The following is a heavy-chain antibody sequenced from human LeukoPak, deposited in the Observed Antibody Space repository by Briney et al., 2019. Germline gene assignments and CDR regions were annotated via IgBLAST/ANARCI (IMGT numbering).Heavy chain of an antibody. CDR3: ARAISVWELQY. CDR1: GYTFTSYA. J-gene: IGHJ4*02. D-gene: IGHD1-26*01. V-gene: IGHV7-4-1*02. CDR2: INTNTGNP. Sequence: ASVKVSCKASGYTFTSYAMNWVRQAHGQGLERMGWINTNTGNPTYAQGFTGRFVFSLDTSVSTAYLQISSLKAEDTAVYYCARAISVWELQYWGQGTLVTVSS.